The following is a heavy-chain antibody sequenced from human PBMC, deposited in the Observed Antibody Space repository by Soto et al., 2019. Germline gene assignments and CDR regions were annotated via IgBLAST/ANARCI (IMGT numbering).Heavy chain of an antibody. CDR2: IYYSGST. CDR1: GGSISSGGYY. V-gene: IGHV4-30-4*08. Sequence: SETLSLTCTVSGGSISSGGYYWSWIRQHPGKGLEWIGYIYYSGSTYYNPSLKSRVTISVDTSKNQFSLKLSSVTAADTAVYYCARKRGSSWYIYYYYGMDVWGQGTTVTVSS. D-gene: IGHD6-13*01. J-gene: IGHJ6*02. CDR3: ARKRGSSWYIYYYYGMDV.